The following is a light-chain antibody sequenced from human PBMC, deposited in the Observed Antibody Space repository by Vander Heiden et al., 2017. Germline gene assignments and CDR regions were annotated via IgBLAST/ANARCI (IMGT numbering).Light chain of an antibody. CDR3: QQYDTSPTT. CDR1: QTISSIY. CDR2: DTS. V-gene: IGKV3-20*01. Sequence: EIVLTQSPVTLSLSPGERATLSCRASQTISSIYFAWYQQKPGQTPRLLIYDTSSRATGTPDRFRGSGSGTDFTLTISSLEPEDFAVYYCQQYDTSPTTFGQGTRLKIK. J-gene: IGKJ5*01.